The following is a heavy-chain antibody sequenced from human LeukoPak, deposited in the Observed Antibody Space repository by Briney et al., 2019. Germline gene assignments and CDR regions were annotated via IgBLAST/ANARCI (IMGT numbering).Heavy chain of an antibody. CDR1: GFTFSSYA. Sequence: PGGSLRLSCAASGFTFSSYAMHWVRQAPGKGLEWVAVISYDGSNKYYADSVKGRFTISRDNSKNTLYLQMNSLRAEDTAVYYCASTSGVDLMVRGVIMTTPFDYWGQGTLVTVSS. V-gene: IGHV3-30*04. D-gene: IGHD3-10*01. CDR2: ISYDGSNK. J-gene: IGHJ4*02. CDR3: ASTSGVDLMVRGVIMTTPFDY.